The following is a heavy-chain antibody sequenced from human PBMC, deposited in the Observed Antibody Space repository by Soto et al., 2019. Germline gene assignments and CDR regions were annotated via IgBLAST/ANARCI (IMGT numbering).Heavy chain of an antibody. V-gene: IGHV1-18*01. D-gene: IGHD3-16*01. Sequence: QVQLVQSGDEVKQPGASVKVSGKASGYIFVNYGIAWGRQAPGQGLEGMGWISPYTGNTHSATKVQGRLTMTTDTSMSTAYMDLGSLASDDTAVYYCVMVDNYVTPTPQDVWGQGTTVTVSS. CDR1: GYIFVNYG. CDR2: ISPYTGNT. CDR3: VMVDNYVTPTPQDV. J-gene: IGHJ6*02.